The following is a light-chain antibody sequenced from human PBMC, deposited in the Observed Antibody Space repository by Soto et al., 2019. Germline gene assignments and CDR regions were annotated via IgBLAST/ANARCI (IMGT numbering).Light chain of an antibody. J-gene: IGKJ4*01. Sequence: DSQMTQSPSTLPASVGDRVTITCRASRSISSWLACYQQKPGKAPKLLIYKASLFQSGVPSRFSGSGSGTEFTLTVCRLQPEDFATYYCQQYCRYPVTFGGGTKLQVK. CDR1: RSISSW. V-gene: IGKV1-5*03. CDR3: QQYCRYPVT. CDR2: KAS.